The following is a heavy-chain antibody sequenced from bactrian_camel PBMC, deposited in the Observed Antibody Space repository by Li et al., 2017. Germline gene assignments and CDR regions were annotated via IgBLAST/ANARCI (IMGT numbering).Heavy chain of an antibody. CDR1: FFILDDFE. Sequence: HVQLVESGGGSVQTGGSLRLSCKPSFFILDDFEMMWYRQAPGNECELVSSINGDGSTYYTDAVKGRFTISHDAAKNSVDLQMNSLKPDDTAVYYCATDHSPAWAGWPTFTYWGQGTQVTVS. J-gene: IGHJ4*01. V-gene: IGHV3S63*01. CDR3: ATDHSPAWAGWPTFTY. D-gene: IGHD5*01. CDR2: INGDGST.